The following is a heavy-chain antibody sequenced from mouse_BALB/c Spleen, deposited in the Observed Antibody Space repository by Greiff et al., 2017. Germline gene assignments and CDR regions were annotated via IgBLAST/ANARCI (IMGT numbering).Heavy chain of an antibody. V-gene: IGHV3-2*02. CDR1: GYSITSDYA. CDR3: ARGYYGGYWYFDV. Sequence: EVHLVESGPGLVKPSQSLSLTCTVTGYSITSDYAWNWIRQFPGNKLEWMGYISYSGSTSYNPSLKSRISITRDTSKNQFFLQLNSVTTEDTATYYCARGYYGGYWYFDVWGAGTTVTVSS. D-gene: IGHD1-1*01. J-gene: IGHJ1*01. CDR2: ISYSGST.